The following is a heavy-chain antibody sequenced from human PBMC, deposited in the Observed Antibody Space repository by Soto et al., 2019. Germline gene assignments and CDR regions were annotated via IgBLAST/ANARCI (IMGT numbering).Heavy chain of an antibody. CDR3: ARDRRTTVTTYYFDY. D-gene: IGHD4-17*01. CDR1: GFTFSSYG. V-gene: IGHV3-33*01. J-gene: IGHJ4*02. CDR2: IWYDGSNK. Sequence: GGSLRLSCAASGFTFSSYGMHWVRQAPGKGLEWVAVIWYDGSNKYYADSVKGRFTISRDNSKNTLYLQMNSLRAEDTAVYYCARDRRTTVTTYYFDYWGQGTLVTVSS.